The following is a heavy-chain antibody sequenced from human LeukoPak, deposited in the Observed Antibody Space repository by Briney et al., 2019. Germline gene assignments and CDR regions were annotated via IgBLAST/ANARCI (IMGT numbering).Heavy chain of an antibody. J-gene: IGHJ4*02. CDR2: INPNSGGT. CDR3: ASVNWNDGGFDY. V-gene: IGHV1-2*02. Sequence: ASVKLSCKASGYTFTGYYMHWVRQAPGQGLEWMGWINPNSGGTNYAQKFQGRVTMTRDTSISTAFMDLSRLRSDDTAVYFCASVNWNDGGFDYWGQGTLVTVSS. CDR1: GYTFTGYY. D-gene: IGHD1-20*01.